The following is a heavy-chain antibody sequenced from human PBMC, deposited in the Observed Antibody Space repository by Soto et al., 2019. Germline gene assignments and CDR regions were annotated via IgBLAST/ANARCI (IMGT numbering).Heavy chain of an antibody. CDR1: GFSFSDSW. CDR2: IIGDGNGA. CDR3: ARVAVATRGIDY. J-gene: IGHJ4*02. Sequence: EVQLVESGGGVVQPGGSLRLSCVASGFSFSDSWMHWVRQAPEKGLVWLSRIIGDGNGANYADFVKGRSTISRDNAKNTVYLQINSLRDEDTAVYYCARVAVATRGIDYWGQGTLVTVSS. D-gene: IGHD6-19*01. V-gene: IGHV3-74*01.